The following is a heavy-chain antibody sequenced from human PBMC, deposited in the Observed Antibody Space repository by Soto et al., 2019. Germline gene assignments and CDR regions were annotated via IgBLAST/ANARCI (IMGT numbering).Heavy chain of an antibody. CDR3: ATVRWELHDAFDI. D-gene: IGHD1-26*01. V-gene: IGHV4-31*03. CDR2: IYHSGMT. CDR1: GGSISTGGYY. Sequence: QVQLQESGPGLVKPSQTLSLTCTVSGGSISTGGYYWSWIRQHPGRGLEWIGYIYHSGMTFSNPSLQRGVAISIDTSKNKFSLKLSSVTAADTAVYYCATVRWELHDAFDIWGQGTMVSVSS. J-gene: IGHJ3*02.